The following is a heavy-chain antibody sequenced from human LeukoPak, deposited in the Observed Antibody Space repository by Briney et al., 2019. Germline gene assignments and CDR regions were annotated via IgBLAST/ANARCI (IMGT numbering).Heavy chain of an antibody. V-gene: IGHV1-58*02. D-gene: IGHD1-26*01. CDR2: IVVGSGNT. CDR3: ARGQTEWELLGY. Sequence: ASEKVSCKASGFTFTSSAMQWVRQARGQRLEWIGWIVVGSGNTNYAQKFQERVTITRDMSTSTAYMELSSLRSEDTAVYYCARGQTEWELLGYWGQGTLVTVSS. J-gene: IGHJ4*02. CDR1: GFTFTSSA.